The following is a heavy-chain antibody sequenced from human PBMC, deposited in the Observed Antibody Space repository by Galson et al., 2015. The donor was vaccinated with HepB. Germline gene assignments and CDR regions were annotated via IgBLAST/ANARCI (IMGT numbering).Heavy chain of an antibody. D-gene: IGHD3-3*01. CDR2: IRSKAYGGTT. V-gene: IGHV3-49*03. J-gene: IGHJ6*04. CDR3: TRDARYDFWSGYYPPSLGYQMDV. Sequence: SLRLSCAASGFIFGDYAMSWFRQAPGKGLEWVGFIRSKAYGGTTEYAASVKGRFTISRDDSKTIAYLQMNSLKTEDTAVYYCTRDARYDFWSGYYPPSLGYQMDVWGKGTTVTVSS. CDR1: GFIFGDYA.